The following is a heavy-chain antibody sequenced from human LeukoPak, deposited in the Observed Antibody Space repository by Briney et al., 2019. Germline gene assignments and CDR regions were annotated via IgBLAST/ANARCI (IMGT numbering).Heavy chain of an antibody. CDR1: GGSISSYY. V-gene: IGHV4-59*01. CDR2: IYYSGST. D-gene: IGHD3-22*01. Sequence: SETLSLTCTVSGGSISSYYWSWIRQPPGKGLEWIGYIYYSGSTNYNPSLKSRVTISVDTSKNQFSLKLSSVTAADTAVYYCAREGWRDSSGYPDYWGQGTLVTVSS. J-gene: IGHJ4*02. CDR3: AREGWRDSSGYPDY.